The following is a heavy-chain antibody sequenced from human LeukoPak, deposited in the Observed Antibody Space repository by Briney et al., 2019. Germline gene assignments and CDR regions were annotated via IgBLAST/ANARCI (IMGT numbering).Heavy chain of an antibody. V-gene: IGHV4-59*08. J-gene: IGHJ4*02. Sequence: SETLSLTCTVSGGSISSYYWSWIRQPPGKGLEWIGYIYYNGSTNYNPSLKSRVTISVDTSKNQFSLKLSSVTAADTAVYYCARQRGSYTPYYFDYWGQGTLVTVSS. D-gene: IGHD1-26*01. CDR2: IYYNGST. CDR1: GGSISSYY. CDR3: ARQRGSYTPYYFDY.